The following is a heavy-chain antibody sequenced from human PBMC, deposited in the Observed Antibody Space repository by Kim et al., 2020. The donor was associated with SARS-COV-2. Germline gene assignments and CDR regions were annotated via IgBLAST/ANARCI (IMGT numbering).Heavy chain of an antibody. Sequence: NPPLKSRVTTPVDTSQNQLSLMLSSVTAADTAVYYCARHKSSGSYYFDYWGQGTLVTVSS. J-gene: IGHJ4*02. V-gene: IGHV4-59*08. CDR3: ARHKSSGSYYFDY. D-gene: IGHD1-26*01.